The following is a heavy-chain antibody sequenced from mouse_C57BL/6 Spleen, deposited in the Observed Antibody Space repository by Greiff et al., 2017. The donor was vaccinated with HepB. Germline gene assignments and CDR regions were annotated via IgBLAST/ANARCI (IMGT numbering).Heavy chain of an antibody. CDR1: GYAFSSSW. CDR2: IYPGDGDT. Sequence: QVQLQQSGPELVKPGASVKISCKASGYAFSSSWMNWVKQRPGKGLEWIGRIYPGDGDTNYNGKFKGKATLTADKSSSTAYMQLSSLTSEDSAVYFCARSRAYYGNYYAMDYWGQGTSVTVSS. V-gene: IGHV1-82*01. CDR3: ARSRAYYGNYYAMDY. D-gene: IGHD2-10*01. J-gene: IGHJ4*01.